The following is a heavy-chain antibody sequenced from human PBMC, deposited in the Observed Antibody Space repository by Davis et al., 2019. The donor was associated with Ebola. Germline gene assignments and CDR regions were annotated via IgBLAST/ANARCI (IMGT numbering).Heavy chain of an antibody. J-gene: IGHJ4*02. V-gene: IGHV3-23*01. D-gene: IGHD3-16*02. Sequence: PGGSLRLSCAASGFTFSSSAMSWVRQAPGKGLEWVSAITGSGATTDYTYSVKGRFTISRDNSKNTLYLQMNSLGAEDTAVYYCAIRGSYRSFDYWGQGTLVTVSS. CDR3: AIRGSYRSFDY. CDR2: ITGSGATT. CDR1: GFTFSSSA.